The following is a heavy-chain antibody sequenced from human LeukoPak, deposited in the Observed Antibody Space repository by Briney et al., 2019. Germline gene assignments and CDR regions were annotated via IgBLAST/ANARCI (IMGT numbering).Heavy chain of an antibody. CDR1: GYTFTGYY. CDR2: INPNSGGT. Sequence: ASVKVSCEASGYTFTGYYMHWVRQAPGQGLEWMGWINPNSGGTNYAQKFQGRVTMTRDTSISTAYMELSRLRSDDTAVYYCARGINRWPSGTDFDYWGQGTLVTVSS. J-gene: IGHJ4*02. V-gene: IGHV1-2*02. CDR3: ARGINRWPSGTDFDY. D-gene: IGHD3-10*01.